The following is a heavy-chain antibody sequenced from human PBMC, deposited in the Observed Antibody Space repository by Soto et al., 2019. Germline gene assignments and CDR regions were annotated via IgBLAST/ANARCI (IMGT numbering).Heavy chain of an antibody. CDR1: GFTFTDHY. V-gene: IGHV3-72*01. CDR3: SRLMGTSFAL. Sequence: PAGSLRLYCAASGFTFTDHYIDWVRQAQGKGLEWVGRGRNKVNGYIIAYAGSVKGRFIISRDDSKSSLYLQMNRLKTEDTAVYFCSRLMGTSFALWGQGALVTVSS. CDR2: GRNKVNGYII. J-gene: IGHJ4*02. D-gene: IGHD2-8*01.